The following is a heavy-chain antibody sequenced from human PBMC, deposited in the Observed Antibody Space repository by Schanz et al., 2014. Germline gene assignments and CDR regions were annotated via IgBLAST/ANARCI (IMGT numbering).Heavy chain of an antibody. Sequence: EVQLLESGGGLVPPGGSLRLSCAASGFNFSDYAMSWVRQAPGKGLEWVSAISGGGGTTYYADSVKGRFTISRDNSKNTLYLQMNSLRAEDTAVYYCAKDRSWDYDSSGYFDYWGQGTLVTVSS. CDR2: ISGGGGTT. CDR1: GFNFSDYA. CDR3: AKDRSWDYDSSGYFDY. J-gene: IGHJ4*02. V-gene: IGHV3-23*01. D-gene: IGHD3-22*01.